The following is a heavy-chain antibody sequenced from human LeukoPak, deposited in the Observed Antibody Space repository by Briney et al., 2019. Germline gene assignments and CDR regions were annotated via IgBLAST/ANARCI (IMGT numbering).Heavy chain of an antibody. Sequence: SETLSLTCAVYGGSFSGYYWSWIRQPPGKGLEWIGEINHSGSTNYNPSLKSRVTISVDTSKNQFSLKLSSVTAADTAVCYCARPHYDILTGYFNDAFDIWGQGTMVTVSS. CDR3: ARPHYDILTGYFNDAFDI. CDR2: INHSGST. CDR1: GGSFSGYY. V-gene: IGHV4-34*01. J-gene: IGHJ3*02. D-gene: IGHD3-9*01.